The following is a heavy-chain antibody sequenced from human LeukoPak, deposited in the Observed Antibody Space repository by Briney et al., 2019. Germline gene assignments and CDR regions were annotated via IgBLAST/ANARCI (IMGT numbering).Heavy chain of an antibody. D-gene: IGHD3-10*01. Sequence: PGGSLRLSCVVSGFTFSGYSMNWVRQAPGKGLEWVANIKQDGSEKYYVDSVKGRFTLSRDNSQSTLYLQMNSLRAGDTAIYYCAKQIDGSGTFLYPKYFDYWGQGTLVTVSS. V-gene: IGHV3-7*01. CDR1: GFTFSGYS. CDR3: AKQIDGSGTFLYPKYFDY. CDR2: IKQDGSEK. J-gene: IGHJ4*02.